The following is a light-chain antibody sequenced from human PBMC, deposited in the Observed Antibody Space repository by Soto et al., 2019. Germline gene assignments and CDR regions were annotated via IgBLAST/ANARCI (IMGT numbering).Light chain of an antibody. CDR3: QQYGKLPPP. Sequence: DIQMTQSPSSLSASVGDRVTITCQASQHISHFLNWYQQKPGKAPKLLIYDASNLEIGVTPRFSGSGSGTDFAFPISGLQPEDSATQYCQQYGKLPPPVGGGTKVEIK. CDR2: DAS. J-gene: IGKJ4*01. CDR1: QHISHF. V-gene: IGKV1-33*01.